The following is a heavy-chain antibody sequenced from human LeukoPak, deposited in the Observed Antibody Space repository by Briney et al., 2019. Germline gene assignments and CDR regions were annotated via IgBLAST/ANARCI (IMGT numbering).Heavy chain of an antibody. J-gene: IGHJ6*03. V-gene: IGHV3-7*01. D-gene: IGHD3-3*01. CDR2: IRQDGSEK. Sequence: GGSLRLSCAASGFTFSSYWMSWVRQAPGKGLEWVANIRQDGSEKYYVDSVKGRFTISRDNAKNSLYLQMNSLRAEDTAVYYCAREVKFLEWLLNLSPYMDVWGKGTTVTVSS. CDR1: GFTFSSYW. CDR3: AREVKFLEWLLNLSPYMDV.